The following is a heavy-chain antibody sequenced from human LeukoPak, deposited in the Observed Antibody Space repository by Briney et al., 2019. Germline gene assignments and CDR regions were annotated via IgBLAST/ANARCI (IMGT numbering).Heavy chain of an antibody. V-gene: IGHV4-31*03. D-gene: IGHD5/OR15-5a*01. CDR1: GGSISSGGYY. CDR3: ARVIMSAQHYIDY. Sequence: SQTLSLTCTVSGGSISSGGYYWSWIRQHPGKGLEWIGYIYYSGSTYYNPSLKSRVTISVDTSKNQFSLKLSSVTAADTAVYYCARVIMSAQHYIDYWGQGTLVTVSS. CDR2: IYYSGST. J-gene: IGHJ4*02.